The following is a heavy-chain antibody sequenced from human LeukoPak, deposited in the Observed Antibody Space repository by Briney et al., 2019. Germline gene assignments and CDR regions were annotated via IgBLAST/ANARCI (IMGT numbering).Heavy chain of an antibody. V-gene: IGHV3-7*01. D-gene: IGHD2-15*01. CDR3: ARDRGVVASHYYYYYMDV. CDR2: IKQDGSEK. CDR1: GFTFSSYA. J-gene: IGHJ6*03. Sequence: GGSLRLSCAVSGFTFSSYAMSWVRQAPGKGLEWVANIKQDGSEKYYVDSVKGRFTISRDNAKNSLYLQMNSLRAEDTAVYYCARDRGVVASHYYYYYMDVWGKGTTVTVSS.